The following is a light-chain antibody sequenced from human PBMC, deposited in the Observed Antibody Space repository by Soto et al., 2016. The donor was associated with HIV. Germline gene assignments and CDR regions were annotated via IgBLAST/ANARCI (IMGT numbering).Light chain of an antibody. CDR2: KHN. J-gene: IGLJ2*01. CDR1: ALPKQY. CDR3: QSVDSSDTVV. V-gene: IGLV3-25*03. Sequence: SYELTQPPSVSVSPGQTARITCSGDALPKQYAYWYQQKPGQAPVLVIYKHNERPSGIPERFSGSSSGTTVTLTISGVQAEDEADYYCQSVDSSDTVVLGGGTKLTVL.